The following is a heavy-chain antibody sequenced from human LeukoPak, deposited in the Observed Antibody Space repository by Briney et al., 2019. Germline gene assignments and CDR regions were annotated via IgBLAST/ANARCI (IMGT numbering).Heavy chain of an antibody. CDR1: GFTFSNAW. CDR2: IKGKADDGTT. Sequence: GVSLRLSCAASGFTFSNAWMTWVRQAPGKGLEWVGRIKGKADDGTTDYAAPVKGRFTVSRDDSKNTLYLQMNILTTEDTAVYFCTTQNKAYFDCWGRGTLVTVSS. V-gene: IGHV3-15*01. J-gene: IGHJ4*02. D-gene: IGHD1/OR15-1a*01. CDR3: TTQNKAYFDC.